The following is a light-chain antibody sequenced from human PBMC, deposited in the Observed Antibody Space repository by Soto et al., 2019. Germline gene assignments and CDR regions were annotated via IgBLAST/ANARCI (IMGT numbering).Light chain of an antibody. CDR1: SSDIGGYNY. CDR3: CSYAGSSSYV. J-gene: IGLJ1*01. Sequence: QSALTQPRSVSGSPGQSVTISCTGTSSDIGGYNYVSWYQQHPGKAPKLMIYTVTKQPSGVPDRFSGSKSDNTASLTISGLQADDEADYYCCSYAGSSSYVFGTGTKVTVL. CDR2: TVT. V-gene: IGLV2-11*01.